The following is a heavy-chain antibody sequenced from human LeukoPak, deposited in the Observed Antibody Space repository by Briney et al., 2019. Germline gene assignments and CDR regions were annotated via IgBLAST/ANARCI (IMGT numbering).Heavy chain of an antibody. CDR2: IRYDGSNK. CDR1: GFTFSSYG. Sequence: GGSLRLSCAASGFTFSSYGMHWVRQAPGKGLEWVAFIRYDGSNKYYADSVKGRFTISRDNSKNTLYLQMNSLRAEDTAVYYCAKDTILPGLTAFDYWGQGTLVTVSS. D-gene: IGHD1-20*01. V-gene: IGHV3-30*02. J-gene: IGHJ4*02. CDR3: AKDTILPGLTAFDY.